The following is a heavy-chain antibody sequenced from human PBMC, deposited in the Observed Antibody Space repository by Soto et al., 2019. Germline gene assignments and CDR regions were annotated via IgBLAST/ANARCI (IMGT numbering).Heavy chain of an antibody. D-gene: IGHD6-13*01. CDR3: ARDREYSSSWTGYFQH. CDR1: RCTFSSYA. CDR2: IIPIFGKA. V-gene: IGHV1-69*13. Sequence: SVNVSCKASRCTFSSYAISWVRQAPGQGLEWMGVIIPIFGKANYAQKFQGRVTITADESKSTAYMELSSLRSEDTAVYYCARDREYSSSWTGYFQHWGQGTLVTVSS. J-gene: IGHJ1*01.